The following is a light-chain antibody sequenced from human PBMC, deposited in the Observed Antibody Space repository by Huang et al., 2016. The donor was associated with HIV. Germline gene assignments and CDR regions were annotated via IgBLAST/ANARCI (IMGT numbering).Light chain of an antibody. V-gene: IGKV3-15*01. Sequence: EVVMTQSPVTLSVSPGERATLSFRASQSVNNKLAWFQQKPGQAPRLLIHDASIRATGIPDRFSGSGSGTEFTRTISSLQSEDFAVYYCQQYNNWPPWTFGQGTKVEIK. CDR3: QQYNNWPPWT. CDR2: DAS. J-gene: IGKJ1*01. CDR1: QSVNNK.